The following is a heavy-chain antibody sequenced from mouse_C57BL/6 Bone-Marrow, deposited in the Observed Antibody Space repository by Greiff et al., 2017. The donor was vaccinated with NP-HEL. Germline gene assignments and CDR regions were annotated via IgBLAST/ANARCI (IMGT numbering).Heavy chain of an antibody. CDR2: ISYDGSH. Sequence: DVQLQESGPGLVKPSQSLSLTCSVTGYSITSGYYWNWIRQFPGNKLEWMGYISYDGSHNYNPSLKNRISLTRDTSKNQFFLKLNSVTTEDTATYYCARVRWDGDYWGQGTTLTVSS. CDR3: ARVRWDGDY. V-gene: IGHV3-6*01. CDR1: GYSITSGYY. J-gene: IGHJ2*01. D-gene: IGHD4-1*01.